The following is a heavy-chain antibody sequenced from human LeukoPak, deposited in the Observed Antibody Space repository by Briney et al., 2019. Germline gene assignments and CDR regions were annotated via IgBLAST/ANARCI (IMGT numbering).Heavy chain of an antibody. D-gene: IGHD5-18*01. CDR2: IYSGGST. V-gene: IGHV3-53*01. J-gene: IGHJ4*02. Sequence: GGSLRLSCAASGFTVSSNYMSWVRQAPGKGLEWVSVIYSGGSTYYADSVKGRFTISRDNSKNTLYLQMNSLRAEDTAVYYCARQPLDTAMVFDYWGQGTLVTVSS. CDR1: GFTVSSNY. CDR3: ARQPLDTAMVFDY.